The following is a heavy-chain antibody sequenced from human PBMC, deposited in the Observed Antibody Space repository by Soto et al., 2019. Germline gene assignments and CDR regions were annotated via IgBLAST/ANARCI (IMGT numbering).Heavy chain of an antibody. J-gene: IGHJ4*02. Sequence: SETLSLTCTVSGGSISSYDWRWIRQTPGKGLEWIGYIYYSGSTYYNPSLKSRVTISVDTSKNQFSLKLSSVTAADTAVYYCARQRSSSWSNPGGIDYWGQGTLVTVSS. CDR1: GGSISSYD. CDR2: IYYSGST. D-gene: IGHD6-13*01. V-gene: IGHV4-59*08. CDR3: ARQRSSSWSNPGGIDY.